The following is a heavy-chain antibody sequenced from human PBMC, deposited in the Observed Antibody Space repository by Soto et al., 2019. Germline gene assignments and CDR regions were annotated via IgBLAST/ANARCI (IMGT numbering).Heavy chain of an antibody. CDR1: GFTFTNAW. Sequence: AGGSLRLSCAASGFTFTNAWMNWVRQAPGKGLEWVGRIKNKADGGAADYAAPVKGRFTISRDDSENTLYLQINSLETEGTAVYFCTTAPPGDYWGQGTLVTVSS. J-gene: IGHJ4*02. V-gene: IGHV3-15*01. CDR3: TTAPPGDY. D-gene: IGHD7-27*01. CDR2: IKNKADGGAA.